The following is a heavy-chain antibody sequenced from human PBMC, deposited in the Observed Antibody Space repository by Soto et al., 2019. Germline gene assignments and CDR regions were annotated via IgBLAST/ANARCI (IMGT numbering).Heavy chain of an antibody. CDR2: INPSGGST. D-gene: IGHD2-2*02. CDR3: AREIVVPAAIPSYYYYYYGMDV. J-gene: IGHJ6*02. CDR1: GYTFTSYY. V-gene: IGHV1-46*01. Sequence: ASVKVSCKASGYTFTSYYMHWVRQAPGQGLEWMGIINPSGGSTSYAQKFQGRVTMTRDTSTSTVYMELSSLRSEDTAVYYRAREIVVPAAIPSYYYYYYGMDVWGQGTTVTVSS.